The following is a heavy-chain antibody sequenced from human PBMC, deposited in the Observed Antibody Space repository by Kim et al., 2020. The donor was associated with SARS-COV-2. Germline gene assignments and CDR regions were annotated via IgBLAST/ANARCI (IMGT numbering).Heavy chain of an antibody. J-gene: IGHJ5*02. CDR1: GFTFSNYA. CDR2: VTKDESNK. CDR3: AKHDSGGIWGGWFDP. V-gene: IGHV3-30*04. Sequence: GGSLRLSCVASGFTFSNYAMHWVRQTPGKGLEWVTHVTKDESNKYYADSVKGRFTVSIDNSRNTLYLQLTSLTTEDTAIYYCAKHDSGGIWGGWFDPWGQGTLVTVSS. D-gene: IGHD3-10*01.